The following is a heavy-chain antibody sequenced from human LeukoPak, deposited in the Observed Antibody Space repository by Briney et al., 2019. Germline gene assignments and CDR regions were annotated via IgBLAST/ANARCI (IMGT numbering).Heavy chain of an antibody. Sequence: GGSLRLSCAASGFTFGSSAMSWVRQAPGKGPEWVSTFSRSGPDTYYADSVKGRFTIFRDNSKNTLYLQMNSLRGEDTAVYYCAREDDSGGYYHGKLDYWGQGTLVTVSS. V-gene: IGHV3-23*01. J-gene: IGHJ4*02. CDR2: FSRSGPDT. CDR1: GFTFGSSA. CDR3: AREDDSGGYYHGKLDY. D-gene: IGHD3-22*01.